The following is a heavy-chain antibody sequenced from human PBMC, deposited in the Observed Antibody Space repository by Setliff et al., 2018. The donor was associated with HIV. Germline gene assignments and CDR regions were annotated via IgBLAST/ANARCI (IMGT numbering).Heavy chain of an antibody. Sequence: PGESLKISCKASGYTFTNYWIGWVRQMPGKGLEWIGVIYPGDSVTRYGPPFQGQVSISADTSITTAYLQWSSLKASDTGMYYCARAGRGGGSYWTFDYWGQGTLVTVSS. J-gene: IGHJ4*02. V-gene: IGHV5-51*01. CDR3: ARAGRGGGSYWTFDY. CDR2: IYPGDSVT. D-gene: IGHD1-26*01. CDR1: GYTFTNYW.